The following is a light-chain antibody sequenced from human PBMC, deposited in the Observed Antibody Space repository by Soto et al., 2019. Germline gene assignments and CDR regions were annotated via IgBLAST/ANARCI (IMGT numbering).Light chain of an antibody. Sequence: EVVLTQSPAILSLSPGERATLSCRASQSVSVNFAWYQQKPGQAPRPLIYSASDRAPGIPARFSGSGSGTDFTLTISSREPEDFAVYFCHERNRWPRGTFGAGTKVEIK. CDR1: QSVSVN. J-gene: IGKJ4*01. V-gene: IGKV3-11*01. CDR2: SAS. CDR3: HERNRWPRGT.